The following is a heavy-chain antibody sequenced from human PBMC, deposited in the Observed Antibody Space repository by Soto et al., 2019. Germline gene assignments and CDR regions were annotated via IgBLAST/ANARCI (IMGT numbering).Heavy chain of an antibody. Sequence: SETLSLTCTVSGGSISSSSYYWGWIRQPPGKGLEWIGSIYYSGSTYYNPSLKSRVTISVDTSKSQFSLKLYSVTAADTAVFYLACIASRIASPKNYYYMDGWGKGTTVTVSS. CDR3: ACIASRIASPKNYYYMDG. CDR1: GGSISSSSYY. CDR2: IYYSGST. D-gene: IGHD3-3*02. J-gene: IGHJ6*03. V-gene: IGHV4-39*01.